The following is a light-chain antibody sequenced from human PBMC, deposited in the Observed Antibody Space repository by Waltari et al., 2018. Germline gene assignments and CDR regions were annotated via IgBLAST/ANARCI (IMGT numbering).Light chain of an antibody. J-gene: IGKJ1*01. Sequence: SCRASQSISKYLALYQQKPGQAPRLLIYDAASRATGIPDRFSGSGSGTDFSLTISRLEPEDSAVYYCQKYGTLPATFGQGTKVEIK. CDR3: QKYGTLPAT. CDR1: QSISKY. V-gene: IGKV3-20*01. CDR2: DAA.